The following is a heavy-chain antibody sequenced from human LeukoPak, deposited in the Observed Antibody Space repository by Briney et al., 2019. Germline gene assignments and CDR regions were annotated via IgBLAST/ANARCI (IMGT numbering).Heavy chain of an antibody. CDR3: AGDRNKDIVATIHAY. D-gene: IGHD5-12*01. CDR1: GYTFTSYG. CDR2: ISAYNGNT. J-gene: IGHJ4*02. V-gene: IGHV1-18*01. Sequence: GASVKVSCKASGYTFTSYGISWVRQAPGQGLEWMGWISAYNGNTNYAQKLQGRVTMTTDTSTSTAYMELRSLRSDGTAVYYCAGDRNKDIVATIHAYWGQGTLVTVSS.